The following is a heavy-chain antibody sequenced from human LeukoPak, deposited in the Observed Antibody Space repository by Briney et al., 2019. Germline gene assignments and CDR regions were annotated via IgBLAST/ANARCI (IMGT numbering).Heavy chain of an antibody. CDR3: ARNSASDYYFDY. CDR1: GFTFSNHA. J-gene: IGHJ4*02. Sequence: GRSLTLSCAASGFTFSNHAMHWVRQTPGKGLEWVAVISHDATKKYYADSVKGRFTISRDNSKNTLYLQMNSLRAEDMAVYYCARNSASDYYFDYWGQGTLVTVSS. CDR2: ISHDATKK. V-gene: IGHV3-30-3*01. D-gene: IGHD2-21*02.